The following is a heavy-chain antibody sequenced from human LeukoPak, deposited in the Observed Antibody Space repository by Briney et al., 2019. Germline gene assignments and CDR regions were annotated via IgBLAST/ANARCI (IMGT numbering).Heavy chain of an antibody. J-gene: IGHJ4*02. CDR2: IYYSGST. Sequence: SQTLSLTCAVSGGSISSGGYSWSWIRQPPGKGLEWIGYIYYSGSTYYNPSLKSRVTISVDTSKNQFSLKLSSVTAADTAVYYCARDLLNEGNHLDYWGQGTLVTVSS. D-gene: IGHD4-23*01. V-gene: IGHV4-30-4*08. CDR1: GGSISSGGYS. CDR3: ARDLLNEGNHLDY.